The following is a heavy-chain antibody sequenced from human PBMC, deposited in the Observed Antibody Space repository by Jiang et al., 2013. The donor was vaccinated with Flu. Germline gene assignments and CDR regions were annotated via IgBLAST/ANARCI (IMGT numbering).Heavy chain of an antibody. J-gene: IGHJ4*02. CDR3: ARYHLNRGYSYGHDY. V-gene: IGHV4-59*08. Sequence: LLKPSETLSLTCTVSGGSISSYYWSWIRQPPGKGLEWIGYIYYSGSTNYNPSLKSRVTISVDTSKNQFSLKLSSVTAADTAVYYCARYHLNRGYSYGHDYWGQGTLVTVSS. CDR2: IYYSGST. CDR1: GGSISSYY. D-gene: IGHD5-18*01.